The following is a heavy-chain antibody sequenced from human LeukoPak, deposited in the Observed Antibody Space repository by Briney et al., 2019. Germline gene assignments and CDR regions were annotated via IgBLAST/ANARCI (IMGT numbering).Heavy chain of an antibody. D-gene: IGHD3-10*01. CDR1: GGSISSGGYY. CDR3: ARGIAFDI. Sequence: SETLSLTCTVSGGSISSGGYYWSWIRQPPGKGLEWIGYIFHSGSTYYNASLKSRLSISVDRSKNQFSLELSSVTAADTAVYYCARGIAFDIWGHGTLVTVSS. V-gene: IGHV4-30-2*01. CDR2: IFHSGST. J-gene: IGHJ3*02.